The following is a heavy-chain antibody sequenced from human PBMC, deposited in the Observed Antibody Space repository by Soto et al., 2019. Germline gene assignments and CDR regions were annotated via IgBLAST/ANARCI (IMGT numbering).Heavy chain of an antibody. CDR1: GYSFTSYG. CDR3: ASGIQLWLRRINNGYSG. J-gene: IGHJ4*02. CDR2: IIPMFGTA. V-gene: IGHV1-69*13. D-gene: IGHD5-18*01. Sequence: QVQLVQSGAEVMQPGASVKVSCKASGYSFTSYGITWVRQAPGQGLEWMGWIIPMFGTANYAQRFQDRVTITADESTNTVYMELSSLRSEDTAVYFCASGIQLWLRRINNGYSGWGQGTLVTVSS.